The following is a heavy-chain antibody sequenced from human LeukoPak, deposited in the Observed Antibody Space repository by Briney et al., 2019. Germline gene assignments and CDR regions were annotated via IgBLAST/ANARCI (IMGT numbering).Heavy chain of an antibody. D-gene: IGHD3-22*01. CDR3: AKDHLPYYYDSSGYRHPSDY. V-gene: IGHV3-23*01. CDR1: GFTFSSYA. CDR2: ISGSGGST. Sequence: GGSLRLSCAASGFTFSSYAMSWVRQAPGKGLEWVSAISGSGGSTYYADSVKGRFTISRDNSKNTLYLQMNSLRAEDTAVYYCAKDHLPYYYDSSGYRHPSDYWGQGTLVTVFS. J-gene: IGHJ4*02.